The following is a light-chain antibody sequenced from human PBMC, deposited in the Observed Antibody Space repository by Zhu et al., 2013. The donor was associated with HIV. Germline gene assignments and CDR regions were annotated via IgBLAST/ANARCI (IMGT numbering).Light chain of an antibody. Sequence: EVVLTQSPGTLSLSPGDRATLSCRASQSVSDYLAWYQQRPGQSPKLLIYGASDRATGTPDRFTGSGSGTDFTLTISSLEPEDFTVYYCQQRSKWPPFTFGQGTKLEIK. CDR1: QSVSDY. J-gene: IGKJ2*01. CDR2: GAS. V-gene: IGKV3-11*01. CDR3: QQRSKWPPFT.